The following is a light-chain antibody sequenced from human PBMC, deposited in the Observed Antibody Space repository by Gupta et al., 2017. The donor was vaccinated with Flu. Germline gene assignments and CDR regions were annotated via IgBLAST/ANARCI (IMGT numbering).Light chain of an antibody. CDR2: EDT. CDR1: ALPKKF. Sequence: SYDVTQTPSVSVPPGQTARITCSGDALPKKFVHWSQQKSGQDPVLVIYEDTKRPSDIPERCSGSTSGTIATLTISGAQVEDEADYYCSTTDSSGTPVLGGGTKLTVL. V-gene: IGLV3-10*01. CDR3: STTDSSGTPV. J-gene: IGLJ2*01.